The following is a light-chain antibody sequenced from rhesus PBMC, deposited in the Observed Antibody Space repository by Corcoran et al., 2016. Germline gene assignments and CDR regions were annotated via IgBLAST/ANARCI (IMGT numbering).Light chain of an antibody. CDR3: QQYSSSPLT. J-gene: IGKJ3*01. Sequence: DIQMTQSPSSLSASVGDTVTITCRASQSISSWLAWYQQNQGKAPKLLIYKASSLQSGVPSRFSGSGSGTDFTLTISSLQSEDFATYYCQQYSSSPLTFGPGTKLDIK. CDR1: QSISSW. CDR2: KAS. V-gene: IGKV1-22*01.